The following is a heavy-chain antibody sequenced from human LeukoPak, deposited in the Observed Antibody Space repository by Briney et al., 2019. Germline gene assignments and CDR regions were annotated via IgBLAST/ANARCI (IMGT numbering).Heavy chain of an antibody. Sequence: GGSLRLSCVASGFTFSNYAMSWVRQAPGKGLEWIAALNGGRTFFQDSVRGRFTISRDNSKNPLYLQLNSLRGDDTAVYYCGKEVTGYGYFDYWGRGTLVTVSS. D-gene: IGHD2-2*03. CDR1: GFTFSNYA. CDR2: LNGGRT. J-gene: IGHJ4*02. CDR3: GKEVTGYGYFDY. V-gene: IGHV3-23*01.